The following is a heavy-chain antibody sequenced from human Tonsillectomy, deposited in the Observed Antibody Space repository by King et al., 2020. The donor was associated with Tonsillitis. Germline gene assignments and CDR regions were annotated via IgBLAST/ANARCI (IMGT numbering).Heavy chain of an antibody. CDR1: GGSISSGGYY. CDR2: IYYSGST. Sequence: VQLQESGPGLVKPSQTLSLTCTVSGGSISSGGYYWSWIRQHPGKGLEWIGYIYYSGSTYYNPSLKGRVTISVDTSKNQFSLKLSSLTAADTAVYYCARDHWYYDSSGYDAFDIWGQGTMVTVSS. D-gene: IGHD3-22*01. CDR3: ARDHWYYDSSGYDAFDI. J-gene: IGHJ3*02. V-gene: IGHV4-31*03.